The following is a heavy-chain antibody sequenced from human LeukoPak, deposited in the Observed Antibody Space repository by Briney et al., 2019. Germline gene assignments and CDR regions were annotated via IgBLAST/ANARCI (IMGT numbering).Heavy chain of an antibody. D-gene: IGHD5-18*01. CDR3: ARVQVDTAMVIPYYYYYYMDV. V-gene: IGHV3-7*01. Sequence: GGSLRLSCAASGFTFSSYWMSWVRQAPGKGLEWVANIKQDGSEKYYVDSVKGRFTISRDNAKNSLYLQMNSLRAEDTAVYYCARVQVDTAMVIPYYYYYYMDVWGKGTTVTVSS. CDR2: IKQDGSEK. CDR1: GFTFSSYW. J-gene: IGHJ6*03.